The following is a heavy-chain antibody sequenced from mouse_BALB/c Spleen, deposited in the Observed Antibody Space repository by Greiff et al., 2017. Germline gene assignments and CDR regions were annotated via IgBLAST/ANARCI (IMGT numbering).Heavy chain of an antibody. V-gene: IGHV1-7*01. CDR1: GYTFTSYW. CDR3: ARWLYYAMDY. D-gene: IGHD2-2*01. J-gene: IGHJ4*01. CDR2: INPSTGYT. Sequence: QVQLQQSGAELAKPGASVKMSCKASGYTFTSYWMHWVKQRPGQGLEWIGYINPSTGYTEYNQKFKDKATLTADKSSSTAYMQLSSLTSEDSAVYYCARWLYYAMDYWGQGTSVTVSS.